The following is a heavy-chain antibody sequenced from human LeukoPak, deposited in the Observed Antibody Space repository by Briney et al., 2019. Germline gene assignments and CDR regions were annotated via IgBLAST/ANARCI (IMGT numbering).Heavy chain of an antibody. CDR1: GYTFTGYY. Sequence: ASVKVSCKASGYTFTGYYMHWVRQAPGQGLEWMGWINLNSGGTNYAQKFQGRVTMTRDTSISTAYMELSRLRSDDTAVYYCARVYYDSSGYSDYWGQGTLVTVSS. CDR3: ARVYYDSSGYSDY. V-gene: IGHV1-2*02. J-gene: IGHJ4*02. D-gene: IGHD3-22*01. CDR2: INLNSGGT.